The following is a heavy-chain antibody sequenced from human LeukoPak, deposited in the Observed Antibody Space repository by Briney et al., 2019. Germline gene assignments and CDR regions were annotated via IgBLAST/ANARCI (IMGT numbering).Heavy chain of an antibody. D-gene: IGHD6-19*01. CDR1: GFTFSSYT. CDR3: ARGITVGGLDY. V-gene: IGHV3-21*01. J-gene: IGHJ4*02. CDR2: ISSGSSYI. Sequence: KPGGSLRLSCAASGFTFSSYTMDWVHQSPGRGLERVSSISSGSSYIYYADSLKGRFTISRDNAKNSLYLRMNSLRAEDTAVYYCARGITVGGLDYWGQGTLVTVSS.